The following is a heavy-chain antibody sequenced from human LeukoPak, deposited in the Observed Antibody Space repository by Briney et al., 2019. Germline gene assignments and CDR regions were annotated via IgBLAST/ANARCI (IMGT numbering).Heavy chain of an antibody. J-gene: IGHJ4*02. CDR3: ARDLAGHYYGSGSSFDY. V-gene: IGHV3-7*01. CDR1: GFTFSSYW. D-gene: IGHD3-10*01. Sequence: GGSLRLSCAASGFTFSSYWMSCVRQAPGKGLERVANIREDGNEKYYADSVKGQFTISRDNAKNSLFLQMDSLRAEDTAVYYCARDLAGHYYGSGSSFDYWGQGTLVTVSS. CDR2: IREDGNEK.